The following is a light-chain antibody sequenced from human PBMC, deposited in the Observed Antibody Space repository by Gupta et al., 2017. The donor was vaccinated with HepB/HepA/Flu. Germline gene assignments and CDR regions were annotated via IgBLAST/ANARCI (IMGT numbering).Light chain of an antibody. Sequence: SYVLAQPPSVSVAPGKTARITCGGNNIASKSVHWYQQKTGQAPVLVIYNDSEWPSGIPGRFSGSNSGNTATLTISRVEAGDEADYSCQVWDSSSDHRVFGGGTKLTVL. J-gene: IGLJ3*02. CDR2: NDS. CDR1: NIASKS. CDR3: QVWDSSSDHRV. V-gene: IGLV3-21*04.